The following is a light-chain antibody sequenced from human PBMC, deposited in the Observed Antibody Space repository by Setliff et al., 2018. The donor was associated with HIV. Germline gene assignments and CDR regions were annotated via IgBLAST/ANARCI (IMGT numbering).Light chain of an antibody. CDR3: AAWDDSLNAYV. J-gene: IGLJ1*01. CDR1: FSNIGRNT. V-gene: IGLV1-44*01. CDR2: ANC. Sequence: QSVLTQPPSASGTPGQRVTISSSGSFSNIGRNTVNWYQQLPGTAPKLLIFANCQRPSGVPDRFSVSNSGTSASLAIRGLQSEDESDYFCAAWDDSLNAYVFGTGTKVTVL.